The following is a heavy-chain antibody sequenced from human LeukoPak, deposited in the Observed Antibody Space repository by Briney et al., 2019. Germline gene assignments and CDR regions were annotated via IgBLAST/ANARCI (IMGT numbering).Heavy chain of an antibody. D-gene: IGHD6-13*01. Sequence: PSETLSLTCTVSGGSISSYYWSWIRQPAGKGLEWIGRIYTSGSTNYNPSLKSRVTVSVDTSKNQFSLKLSSVTAADTAVYYCARGTRDSSSWYYQYYFDYWGQGTLVTVSS. CDR3: ARGTRDSSSWYYQYYFDY. J-gene: IGHJ4*02. CDR1: GGSISSYY. CDR2: IYTSGST. V-gene: IGHV4-4*07.